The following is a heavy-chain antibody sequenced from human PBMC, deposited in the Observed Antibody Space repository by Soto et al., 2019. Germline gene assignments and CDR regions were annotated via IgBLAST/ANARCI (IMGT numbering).Heavy chain of an antibody. CDR2: ISGNSVGG. CDR1: GFTFDHYA. D-gene: IGHD3-10*02. Sequence: EGQLVESGGGLAQPGRSLRLSCAASGFTFDHYAMHWVRQAPGKGLEWVSGISGNSVGGVYADPVKDRFTISRDNAKNSLYLQMNSLRAEDTALYYCAKGGANYYAGGVWDYWGQGTPVTVSS. V-gene: IGHV3-9*01. J-gene: IGHJ4*02. CDR3: AKGGANYYAGGVWDY.